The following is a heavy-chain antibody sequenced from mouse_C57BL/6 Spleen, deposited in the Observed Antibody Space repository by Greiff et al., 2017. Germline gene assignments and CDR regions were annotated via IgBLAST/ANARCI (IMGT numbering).Heavy chain of an antibody. J-gene: IGHJ2*01. CDR2: IDPSDSYT. Sequence: QVQLQQPGAELVRPGTSVKLSCKASGYTFTSYWMRWVKQRPGQGLEWIGVIDPSDSYTNYNQKFKGKATLTVDTSSSTAYMQLSSLTSEDSAVYYCARRRGNFDYWGQGTTLTVSS. CDR3: ARRRGNFDY. CDR1: GYTFTSYW. V-gene: IGHV1-59*01.